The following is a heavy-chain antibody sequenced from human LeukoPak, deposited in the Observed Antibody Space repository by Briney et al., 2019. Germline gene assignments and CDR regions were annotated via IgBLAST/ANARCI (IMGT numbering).Heavy chain of an antibody. CDR1: GGSISSYY. Sequence: SETLSLTSTVSGGSISSYYWSWIRQPAGKGLEWIGRIYTSGSTNYNPSLKSRVTMSVDTSKNQFSLKLSSVAAADTAVYYCARDIVLMRNFWFDPWGQGTLVTVSS. CDR2: IYTSGST. D-gene: IGHD2-8*01. V-gene: IGHV4-4*07. J-gene: IGHJ5*02. CDR3: ARDIVLMRNFWFDP.